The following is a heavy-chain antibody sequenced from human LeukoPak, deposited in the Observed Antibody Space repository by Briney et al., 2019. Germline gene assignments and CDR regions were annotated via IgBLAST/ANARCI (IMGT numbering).Heavy chain of an antibody. CDR3: ARDPVLLWFGEFPQ. D-gene: IGHD3-10*01. CDR1: GFTFSSYA. CDR2: ISSSGSTI. J-gene: IGHJ4*02. V-gene: IGHV3-48*04. Sequence: GGSLRLSCAASGFTFSSYAMSWVRQAPGKGLEWVSYISSSGSTIYYADSVKGRFTISRDNAKNSLYLQMNSLRAEDTAVYYCARDPVLLWFGEFPQWGQGTLVTVSS.